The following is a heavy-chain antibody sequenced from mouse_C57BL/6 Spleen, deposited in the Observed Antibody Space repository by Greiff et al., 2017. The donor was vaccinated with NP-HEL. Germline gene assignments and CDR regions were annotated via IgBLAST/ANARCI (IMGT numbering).Heavy chain of an antibody. Sequence: VQLQQSGAELVRPGASVTLSCKASGYTFTDYEMHWVKQTPVHGLEWIGAIDPETGGTAYNQKFKGKAILTADKSSSIAYMELRSLTSEDSAVYCVTRPAGTRRLAYWGQGTLVTVSA. CDR1: GYTFTDYE. D-gene: IGHD4-1*01. CDR3: TRPAGTRRLAY. CDR2: IDPETGGT. V-gene: IGHV1-15*01. J-gene: IGHJ3*01.